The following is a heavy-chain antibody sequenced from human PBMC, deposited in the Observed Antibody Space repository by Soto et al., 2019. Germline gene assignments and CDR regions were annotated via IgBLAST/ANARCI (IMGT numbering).Heavy chain of an antibody. V-gene: IGHV3-7*03. CDR2: INQDGSVK. D-gene: IGHD1-1*01. J-gene: IGHJ4*02. Sequence: PGGSLRLSCEASGFALSPYWMSWVRQAPGRRLEWVANINQDGSVKHYVDSVRGRFTVSRDNAKNSLFLQMNSLSAEDTAVYFCARLTEAVTTFVYWGQGTPVTVSS. CDR1: GFALSPYW. CDR3: ARLTEAVTTFVY.